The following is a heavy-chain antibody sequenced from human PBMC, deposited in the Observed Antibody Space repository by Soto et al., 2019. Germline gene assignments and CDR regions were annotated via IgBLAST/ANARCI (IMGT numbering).Heavy chain of an antibody. CDR1: GGGFSNFC. J-gene: IGHJ4*02. Sequence: GASVEVSCKASGGGFSNFCISWVRQAPGQGLEWMGGIVPVFGRPNYAQRFRGRLTITADESTSTGYMELISLRSDDTAVYYCAREGSGYNFWGQGTQVTVSS. CDR2: IVPVFGRP. V-gene: IGHV1-69*13. CDR3: AREGSGYNF. D-gene: IGHD5-12*01.